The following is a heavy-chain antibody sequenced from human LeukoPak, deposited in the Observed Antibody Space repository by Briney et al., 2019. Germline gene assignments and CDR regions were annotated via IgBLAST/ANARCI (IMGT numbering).Heavy chain of an antibody. J-gene: IGHJ4*02. CDR3: ARDTADYYDSSFSPLDY. V-gene: IGHV3-30-3*01. CDR2: ISYDGSNK. Sequence: PGGSLRLSCAASGFTFSSYTMHWVRQAPGKGLEWVAVISYDGSNKYYADSVKGRFTISRDNSKNTLYLQMNSLRAEDTAVYYCARDTADYYDSSFSPLDYWGQGTLVTVSS. CDR1: GFTFSSYT. D-gene: IGHD3-22*01.